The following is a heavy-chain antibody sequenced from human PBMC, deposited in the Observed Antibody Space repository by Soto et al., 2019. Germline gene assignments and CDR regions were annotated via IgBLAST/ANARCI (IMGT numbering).Heavy chain of an antibody. V-gene: IGHV4-31*03. D-gene: IGHD2-2*02. Sequence: PSETLSLTCTVSGGSVSSGGYYWSWSRQHSGKGLEWIGHIFYSGTTYYNPSLKSRITISVDTSKNQFSLKLSSVTAADTAMYYCARGYCSSTSCYRGYGMDVWGQGTTVTVSS. CDR2: IFYSGTT. J-gene: IGHJ6*02. CDR1: GGSVSSGGYY. CDR3: ARGYCSSTSCYRGYGMDV.